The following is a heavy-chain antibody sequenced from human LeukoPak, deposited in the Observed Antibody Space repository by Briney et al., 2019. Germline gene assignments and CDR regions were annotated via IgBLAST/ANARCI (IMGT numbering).Heavy chain of an antibody. Sequence: PGGSLRLSCAVSGFTFSSYTMHWVRQAPGKGLERVAVRSHDGNNKYYADSVKGRFTISRDNSKNTLYLQMNSLRAEDTAVYYCASRSGMDVWGQGTTVTVSS. CDR2: RSHDGNNK. J-gene: IGHJ6*02. V-gene: IGHV3-30-3*01. CDR3: ASRSGMDV. CDR1: GFTFSSYT.